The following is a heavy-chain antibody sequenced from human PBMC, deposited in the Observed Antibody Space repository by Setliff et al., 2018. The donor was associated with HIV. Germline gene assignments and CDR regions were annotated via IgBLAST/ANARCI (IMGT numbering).Heavy chain of an antibody. CDR1: GFTFSNYA. V-gene: IGHV3-30-3*02. J-gene: IGHJ4*02. CDR2: ISYDGSNK. D-gene: IGHD6-19*01. CDR3: VKMALAGTYLDY. Sequence: PGGSLRLSCAASGFTFSNYAMHWVRQAPGKGLEWVAVISYDGSNKYYADSMKGRFTISRDNAKNSLYLQMNSLRAEDTALYYCVKMALAGTYLDYWGQGTLVTVSS.